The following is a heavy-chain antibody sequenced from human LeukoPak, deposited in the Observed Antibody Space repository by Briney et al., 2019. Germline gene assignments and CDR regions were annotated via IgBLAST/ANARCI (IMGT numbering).Heavy chain of an antibody. D-gene: IGHD1-26*01. J-gene: IGHJ4*02. V-gene: IGHV3-74*01. CDR2: INSDGIST. Sequence: GGSLRLSCAASGFTFSIYWMHWVRQAPGKGLVWVARINSDGISTNYADSVKGRFTISRDNAKNTLYLQMNSLRAEDTAVYYCAKDSLRERIVGSTTRGVNDYWGQGTLVTVSS. CDR3: AKDSLRERIVGSTTRGVNDY. CDR1: GFTFSIYW.